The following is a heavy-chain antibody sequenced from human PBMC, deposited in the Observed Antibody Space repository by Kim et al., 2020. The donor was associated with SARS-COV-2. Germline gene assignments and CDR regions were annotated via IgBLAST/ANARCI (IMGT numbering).Heavy chain of an antibody. V-gene: IGHV1-18*01. CDR2: ISAYNGNT. CDR1: GYTFTSYG. J-gene: IGHJ6*02. CDR3: ARDRRTGSGYYYEDYYGMDV. Sequence: ASVKVSCKASGYTFTSYGISWVRQAPGQGLEWMGWISAYNGNTNYAQKLLGRVTMTTDTSTSTAYMELRSLRSDDTAVYYCARDRRTGSGYYYEDYYGMDVWGQGTTVTVSS. D-gene: IGHD3-22*01.